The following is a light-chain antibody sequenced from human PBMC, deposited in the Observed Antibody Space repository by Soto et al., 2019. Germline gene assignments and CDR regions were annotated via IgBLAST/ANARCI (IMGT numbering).Light chain of an antibody. J-gene: IGKJ3*01. CDR1: QSVNDNH. Sequence: EVVLTQSPGTLSLSPGARATLSCRASQSVNDNHLAWYQQKGGQAPRLLIYGASTRATGVPERFSGSGFGTAYGLVVVGVEPEDFALCWCQLYGGSRPRGTLAPGTRVEI. CDR3: QLYGGSRPRGT. V-gene: IGKV3-20*01. CDR2: GAS.